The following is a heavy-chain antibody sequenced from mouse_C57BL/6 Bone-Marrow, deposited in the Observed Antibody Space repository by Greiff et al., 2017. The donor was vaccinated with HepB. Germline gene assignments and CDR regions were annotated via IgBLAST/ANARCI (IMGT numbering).Heavy chain of an antibody. CDR1: GFTFSDYY. Sequence: EVKLVESGGGLVQPVGSLKHCCAASGFTFSDYYMYWVRQTPEKRLEWVAYISNGGGSTYYPDTVKGRFTISRDNAKNTLYLQMSRLKSEDTAMYYCARRYGNNWYFDVRGTGTTVTASS. D-gene: IGHD2-10*02. CDR3: ARRYGNNWYFDV. J-gene: IGHJ1*03. CDR2: ISNGGGST. V-gene: IGHV5-12*01.